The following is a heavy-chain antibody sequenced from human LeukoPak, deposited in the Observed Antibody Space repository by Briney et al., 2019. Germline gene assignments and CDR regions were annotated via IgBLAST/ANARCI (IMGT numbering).Heavy chain of an antibody. V-gene: IGHV3-48*04. CDR3: ARGPPLFDP. J-gene: IGHJ5*02. Sequence: GGSLRLSCAASGFTFSSYTMNWVRQAPGKGLEWVSYIDLSGSTLYYVDSVKGRFTISRDNSKNSLYLQMSSLRAEDTAVYYCARGPPLFDPWGQGTLVAVSS. CDR1: GFTFSSYT. CDR2: IDLSGSTL.